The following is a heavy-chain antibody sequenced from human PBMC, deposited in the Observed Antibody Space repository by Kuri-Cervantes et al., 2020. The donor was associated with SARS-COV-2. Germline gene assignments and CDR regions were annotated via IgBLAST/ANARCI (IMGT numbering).Heavy chain of an antibody. J-gene: IGHJ3*02. Sequence: LPLTGAASGFTFSSYSMNWVRQGPGKGLEWVSSISGSSSYIYYADSVKGRFTISRDNAKNSLYLQMNSLRAEDTAVYYCARDKLHSLDAFDIWGQGTMVTVSS. D-gene: IGHD4-11*01. V-gene: IGHV3-21*01. CDR3: ARDKLHSLDAFDI. CDR2: ISGSSSYI. CDR1: GFTFSSYS.